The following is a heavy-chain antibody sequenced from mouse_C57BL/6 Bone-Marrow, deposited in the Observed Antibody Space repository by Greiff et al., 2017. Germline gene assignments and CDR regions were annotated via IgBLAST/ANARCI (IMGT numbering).Heavy chain of an antibody. D-gene: IGHD2-2*01. Sequence: EVKVEESEGGLVQPGSSMKLSCTASGFTFSDYYMAWVRQVPEKGLEWVANINYDGSSTYYLDSLKSRFIISRDNAKNILYLQMSSLKSEDTATYYCARERGATMVTENAMDSRGQGNSDTASS. CDR2: INYDGSST. CDR1: GFTFSDYY. J-gene: IGHJ4*01. CDR3: ARERGATMVTENAMDS. V-gene: IGHV5-16*01.